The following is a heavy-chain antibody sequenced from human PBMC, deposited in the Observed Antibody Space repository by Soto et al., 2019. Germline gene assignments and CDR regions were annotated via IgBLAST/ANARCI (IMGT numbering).Heavy chain of an antibody. CDR3: ARGVVVVAATYWFDP. D-gene: IGHD2-15*01. V-gene: IGHV4-30-4*01. CDR1: GGSISSGDYY. CDR2: IYYSGST. J-gene: IGHJ5*02. Sequence: SETLSLTCTVSGGSISSGDYYWSWIRQPQGKGLEWIGYIYYSGSTYYNPSLQSRVTISVDTSKNQFSLKLSSVTAADTAVYYCARGVVVVAATYWFDPWGQGTLVTVSS.